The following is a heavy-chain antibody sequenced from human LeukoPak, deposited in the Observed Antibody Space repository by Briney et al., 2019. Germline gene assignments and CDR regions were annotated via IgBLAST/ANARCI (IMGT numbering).Heavy chain of an antibody. J-gene: IGHJ1*01. D-gene: IGHD4-23*01. CDR2: ISGGGGGT. Sequence: PGGSLRLSCAASGFTFSNYAMSWVRQAPGKGLEWVSVISGGGGGTYYADSVKGRFTISRDNSQNTLYLQMNSLRAEDTAVYYCAKAYGGNSEYFQHWGQGTLVTVSS. CDR3: AKAYGGNSEYFQH. CDR1: GFTFSNYA. V-gene: IGHV3-23*01.